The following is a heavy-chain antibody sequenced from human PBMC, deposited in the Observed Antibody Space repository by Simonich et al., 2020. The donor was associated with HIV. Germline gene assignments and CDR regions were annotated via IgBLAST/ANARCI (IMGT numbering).Heavy chain of an antibody. J-gene: IGHJ4*02. CDR3: ARDGRKGSSTSCSDY. CDR1: GFTFSSYS. D-gene: IGHD2-2*01. CDR2: ISSSSSYI. V-gene: IGHV3-21*01. Sequence: EVQLVESGGGLVKPGGSLRLSCAASGFTFSSYSMNWVRQAPWKGLEWVSSISSSSSYIYYADSVKGRFTISRDNAKNSLYLQMNSLRAEDTAVYYCARDGRKGSSTSCSDYWGQGTLVTVSS.